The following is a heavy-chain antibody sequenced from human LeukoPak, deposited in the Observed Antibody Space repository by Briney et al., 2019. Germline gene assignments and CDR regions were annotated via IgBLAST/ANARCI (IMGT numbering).Heavy chain of an antibody. CDR3: ARGPSSGAFDV. V-gene: IGHV1-69*13. CDR2: IIPIFGTA. CDR1: GYTFPSYF. J-gene: IGHJ3*01. Sequence: SVKVSCKASGYTFPSYFMHWVRQAPGQGLEWMGGIIPIFGTANYAQKFQGRVTITADESTSTAYMELSSPRSEDTAVYYCARGPSSGAFDVWGQGTMVTVSS.